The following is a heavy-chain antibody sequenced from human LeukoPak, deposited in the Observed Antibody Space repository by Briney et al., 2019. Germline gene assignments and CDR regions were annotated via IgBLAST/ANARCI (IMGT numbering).Heavy chain of an antibody. V-gene: IGHV4-34*01. CDR2: INHSGST. J-gene: IGHJ4*02. Sequence: SETLSLTCAVYGGSLSGYYWSWIRQPPGKGREWIGEINHSGSTNYNPSLKSRVTISVDTSKNQFSLKLSSVTAADTAVYYCARGGVGIAARRFGYWGQGTLVTVSS. D-gene: IGHD6-6*01. CDR3: ARGGVGIAARRFGY. CDR1: GGSLSGYY.